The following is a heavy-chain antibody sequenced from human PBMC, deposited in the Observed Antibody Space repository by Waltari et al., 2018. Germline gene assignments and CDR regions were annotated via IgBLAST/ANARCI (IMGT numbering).Heavy chain of an antibody. CDR3: ARWSVSGSYYDY. D-gene: IGHD3-10*01. V-gene: IGHV3-23*01. CDR2: ISRDGGAT. J-gene: IGHJ4*02. CDR1: GFSFSNHG. Sequence: EVQLLESGRDLVQPGGALRLSCTGSGFSFSNHGLTWVRQAPGKGLEWVSAISRDGGATFYGGAMKGRSTISRDNSKNTVYLEINSLRVEDTAKYYCARWSVSGSYYDYWGQGILVAVSS.